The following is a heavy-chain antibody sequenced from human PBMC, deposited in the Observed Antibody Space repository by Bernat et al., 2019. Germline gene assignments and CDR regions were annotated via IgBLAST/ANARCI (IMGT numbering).Heavy chain of an antibody. V-gene: IGHV3-30*15. Sequence: QVQLVQSGGGVVQPGKSLRLSCAASGFTLSHYAVHWVRQAPGKGLEWVAVISFDGREQYYVDSVKGRFTISRDNSKNTLFLQMSSLRVDDTGVYYCARERYPSTTIPAGFYFDFWGQGTLVTVSS. D-gene: IGHD3-16*02. CDR3: ARERYPSTTIPAGFYFDF. CDR2: ISFDGREQ. CDR1: GFTLSHYA. J-gene: IGHJ4*02.